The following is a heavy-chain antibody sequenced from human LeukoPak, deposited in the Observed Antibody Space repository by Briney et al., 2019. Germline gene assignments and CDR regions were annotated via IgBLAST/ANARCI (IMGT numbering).Heavy chain of an antibody. CDR1: GFTFSNYW. J-gene: IGHJ6*02. V-gene: IGHV3-7*02. D-gene: IGHD3-10*01. CDR3: ARHYLGEQRYYYGMDV. Sequence: GGSLRLSCAASGFTFSNYWMSWVRQAPGKGLEWVANTKEDGSEKYYVDSVKGRFTISRDNAQNSLYLQMNSLRAEDTAVYYCARHYLGEQRYYYGMDVWGQGTTVTVSS. CDR2: TKEDGSEK.